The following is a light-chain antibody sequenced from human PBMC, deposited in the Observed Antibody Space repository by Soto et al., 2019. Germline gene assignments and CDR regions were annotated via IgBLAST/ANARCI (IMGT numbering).Light chain of an antibody. J-gene: IGKJ5*01. CDR3: HRYKNVPAT. V-gene: IGKV1-27*01. CDR2: ASY. Sequence: DIQMTQSPSSLYASVGDRVTITCRASQGIGNDLAWYQQNPATVPKLLIFASYTLQSGVPSRFSGSGSGTDFTLTISSLQPEDVATYYCHRYKNVPATFGQGTRLEIK. CDR1: QGIGND.